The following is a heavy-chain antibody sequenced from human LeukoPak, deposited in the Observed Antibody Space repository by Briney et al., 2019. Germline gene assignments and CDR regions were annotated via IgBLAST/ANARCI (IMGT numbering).Heavy chain of an antibody. CDR1: GFTFSSYS. CDR2: ISSSSSYI. D-gene: IGHD5-18*01. Sequence: PGGSLRLSCAASGFTFSSYSMNWVRQAPGKGLEWVSSISSSSSYIYYADSVKGRFTISRDNAKNSLYLQMNSLRAEDTAVYYCARDQLNTAMTRPAGYWGQGTLVTVSS. CDR3: ARDQLNTAMTRPAGY. V-gene: IGHV3-21*01. J-gene: IGHJ4*02.